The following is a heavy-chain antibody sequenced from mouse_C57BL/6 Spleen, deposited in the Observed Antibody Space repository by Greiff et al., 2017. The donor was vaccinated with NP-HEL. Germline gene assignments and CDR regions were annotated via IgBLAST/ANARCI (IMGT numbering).Heavy chain of an antibody. Sequence: VQLQQSGPELVKPGASVKISCKASGYSFTDYNMNWVKQSNGKSLEWIGVINPNYGTTSYNQKFKGKATLTVDQSSSTAYMQRNSMTSGDSAVDYCGRGGGGSSGDWYFDVWGTGTTVTVSS. CDR2: INPNYGTT. V-gene: IGHV1-39*01. CDR3: GRGGGGSSGDWYFDV. CDR1: GYSFTDYN. D-gene: IGHD1-1*01. J-gene: IGHJ1*03.